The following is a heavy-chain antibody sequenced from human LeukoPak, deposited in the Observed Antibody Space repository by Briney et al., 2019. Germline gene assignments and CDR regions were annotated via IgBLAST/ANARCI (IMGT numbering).Heavy chain of an antibody. J-gene: IGHJ4*02. CDR3: AKAWELLGDY. CDR1: GGTFSGFY. CDR2: INHSGST. V-gene: IGHV4-34*01. D-gene: IGHD1-26*01. Sequence: SETLSLTCAVYGGTFSGFYWSWIRQPPGKGLEWIGEINHSGSTNYNPSLKSRVTISVDTSKTQFSLKLSSVTAADTAVYYCAKAWELLGDYWGQGTLVTVSS.